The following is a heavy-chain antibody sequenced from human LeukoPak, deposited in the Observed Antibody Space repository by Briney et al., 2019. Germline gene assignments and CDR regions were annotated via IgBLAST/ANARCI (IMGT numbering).Heavy chain of an antibody. V-gene: IGHV4-30-4*01. CDR1: GGSISSGSYY. Sequence: SETLSLTCTVSGGSISSGSYYWSWIRQPPGKGLEWIGYIYYSGSTYYNPSLKSRVTISVDTSKNQFSLKLSSVTAADTAVYYCARAGDYVGIGAFDIWGQGTMVTVSS. D-gene: IGHD4-17*01. CDR3: ARAGDYVGIGAFDI. CDR2: IYYSGST. J-gene: IGHJ3*02.